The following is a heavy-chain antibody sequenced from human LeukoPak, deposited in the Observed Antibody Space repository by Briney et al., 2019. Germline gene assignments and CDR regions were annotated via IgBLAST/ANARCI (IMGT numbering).Heavy chain of an antibody. Sequence: ASVTVSCKASGYTFTSYGISWVRQAPGQGLEWMGWISAYNGNTNYAQKLQGRVTMTTDTSTSTAYMELRSLRSDDTAVYYCARFRSGYCSGGSCSGWFDPWGQGTLVTVSS. D-gene: IGHD2-15*01. V-gene: IGHV1-18*01. J-gene: IGHJ5*02. CDR1: GYTFTSYG. CDR3: ARFRSGYCSGGSCSGWFDP. CDR2: ISAYNGNT.